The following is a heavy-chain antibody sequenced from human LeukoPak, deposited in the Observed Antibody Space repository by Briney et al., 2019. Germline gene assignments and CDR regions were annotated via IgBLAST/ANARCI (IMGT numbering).Heavy chain of an antibody. CDR2: ISSSGSTI. D-gene: IGHD5-24*01. V-gene: IGHV3-48*03. Sequence: RGSLKHSCAASGFNLNSLEMKWVRPAPRKGLEWVSYISSSGSTIYYADSVKGRFTISRDNAKNSLYLQMNSLRAEDTAVYYCARDGYNFFHWGQGTLVTVSS. J-gene: IGHJ4*02. CDR3: ARDGYNFFH. CDR1: GFNLNSLE.